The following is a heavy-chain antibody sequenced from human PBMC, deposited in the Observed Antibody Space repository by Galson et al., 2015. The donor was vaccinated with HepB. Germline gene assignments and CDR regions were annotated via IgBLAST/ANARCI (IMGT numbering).Heavy chain of an antibody. V-gene: IGHV3-15*01. D-gene: IGHD6-13*01. Sequence: LRLSCAASGFTFSNAWMSWVRQAPGKGLEWVGRIKSKTDGGTPDYTAPVKGRFTISRDDSKNTLYLQMNSLKTEDTAVYYCTTGVYSNSPDYYYYMDVWGKGATVTVSS. CDR3: TTGVYSNSPDYYYYMDV. CDR1: GFTFSNAW. J-gene: IGHJ6*03. CDR2: IKSKTDGGTP.